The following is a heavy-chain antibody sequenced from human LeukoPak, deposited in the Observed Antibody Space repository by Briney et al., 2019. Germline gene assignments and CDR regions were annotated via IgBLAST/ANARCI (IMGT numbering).Heavy chain of an antibody. CDR1: GGSFSGYY. D-gene: IGHD3-3*01. J-gene: IGHJ4*02. Sequence: KPSETLSLTCAVYGGSFSGYYWSWIRQPPGKGLEWIGEINHSRSTNYNPSLKSRVTISVDTSKNQFSLKLNSVTAADTAVYYCARRHTIFGVVIKYYFDYWGQGTLVTVSS. V-gene: IGHV4-34*01. CDR3: ARRHTIFGVVIKYYFDY. CDR2: INHSRST.